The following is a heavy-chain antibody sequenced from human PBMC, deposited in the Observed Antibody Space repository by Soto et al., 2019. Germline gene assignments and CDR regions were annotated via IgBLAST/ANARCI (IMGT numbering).Heavy chain of an antibody. Sequence: QVQLVQSGAEVKKPGASVKVSCKASGYTFTSYGISWVRQAPGQGLEWMGWISAYNGNTNYAQKLQGRVTMTINIXTXTVXMARRCLRSDDTAIYYCARDSPGVQLYILADAFAIWGHGTMVTFSS. CDR3: ARDSPGVQLYILADAFAI. V-gene: IGHV1-18*01. J-gene: IGHJ3*02. CDR2: ISAYNGNT. CDR1: GYTFTSYG. D-gene: IGHD1-1*01.